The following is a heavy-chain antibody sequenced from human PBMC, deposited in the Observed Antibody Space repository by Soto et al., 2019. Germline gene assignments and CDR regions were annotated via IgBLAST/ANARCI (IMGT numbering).Heavy chain of an antibody. J-gene: IGHJ4*02. V-gene: IGHV1-8*01. D-gene: IGHD6-13*01. CDR1: GYTFTSYD. Sequence: ASVKVSCKASGYTFTSYDINWVRQATGQGLEWMGWMNPNSGNTGYAQKFQGRVTMTRNTSASTAYMELSSLRSEDTAVYYCARDPPPASWYYFDYWGQGTLVTVSS. CDR2: MNPNSGNT. CDR3: ARDPPPASWYYFDY.